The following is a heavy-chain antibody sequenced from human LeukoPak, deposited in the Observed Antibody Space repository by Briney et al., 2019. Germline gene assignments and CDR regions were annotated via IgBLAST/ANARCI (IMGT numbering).Heavy chain of an antibody. V-gene: IGHV4-4*02. D-gene: IGHD2-2*01. CDR1: SGSIFSSNW. Sequence: SETLSLTCAVSSGSIFSSNWWSWVHQPPGKGLKWIGQIFHSGSTSYSPSLKSRVTISVDKSKNQFSLRLTSVTAADAAVYYCARSPTKRVPEDYWGQGTLVTVSS. CDR2: IFHSGST. J-gene: IGHJ4*02. CDR3: ARSPTKRVPEDY.